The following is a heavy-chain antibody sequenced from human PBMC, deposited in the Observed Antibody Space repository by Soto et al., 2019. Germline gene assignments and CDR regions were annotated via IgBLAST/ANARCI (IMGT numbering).Heavy chain of an antibody. CDR1: GASVSSGSYY. CDR2: IYYSGST. J-gene: IGHJ4*02. V-gene: IGHV4-61*01. CDR3: ARRIYDYYYVPD. Sequence: QVQLQESGPGLVKPSETLSLTCTVSGASVSSGSYYWSWIRQPPGKGLECIGHIYYSGSTSYNPSLKSRVTMSVDTSTTQFSLKLTSVTAADTAVYCCARRIYDYYYVPDWGQGTLVTVSS. D-gene: IGHD3-16*01.